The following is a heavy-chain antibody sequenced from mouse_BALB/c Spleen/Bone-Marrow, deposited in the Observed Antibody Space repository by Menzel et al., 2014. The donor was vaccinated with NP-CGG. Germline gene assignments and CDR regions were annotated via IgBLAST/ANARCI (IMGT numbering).Heavy chain of an antibody. V-gene: IGHV1-80*01. J-gene: IGHJ4*01. Sequence: VQLQESGAELVRPESSVKISCKASGYAFSTYWMIWVKQRPGQGLEWIGQIYPGDGDTNYNGKFKGKATLTADKSSSTAYVQLSSLTSEDSAVYFCARGARSAMDYWGQGTSVTVSS. CDR3: ARGARSAMDY. CDR2: IYPGDGDT. CDR1: GYAFSTYW.